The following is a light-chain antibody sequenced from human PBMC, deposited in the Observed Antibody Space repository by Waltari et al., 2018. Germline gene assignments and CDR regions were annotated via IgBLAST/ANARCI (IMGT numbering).Light chain of an antibody. Sequence: QSALTQPRSVSGSPGQSVTISCSGSNSDVGGYNYVSWYQQHPGKAPKLMISDVTKRSSLVPVRFSGSKSGNPASLTISGLQAEYEADYYCSSYAGSSVAFGGGTKLTVL. CDR2: DVT. J-gene: IGLJ2*01. V-gene: IGLV2-11*01. CDR3: SSYAGSSVA. CDR1: NSDVGGYNY.